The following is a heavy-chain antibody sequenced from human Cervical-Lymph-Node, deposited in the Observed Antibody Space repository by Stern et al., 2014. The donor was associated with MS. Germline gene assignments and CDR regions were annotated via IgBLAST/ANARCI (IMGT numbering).Heavy chain of an antibody. CDR3: ARSDVVVVPASMVGGMDV. CDR2: IHAHSGAT. CDR1: GYTFIAYY. D-gene: IGHD2-2*01. J-gene: IGHJ6*02. Sequence: VQLVESGAEVKEPGVSVTVSCKASGYTFIAYYVHWVRQAPGQGLEWMGWIHAHSGATKYAPKFQGRATMTRDTSLDTVYMELTRLRSDDTAVYYCARSDVVVVPASMVGGMDVWGQGTTVTVSS. V-gene: IGHV1-2*02.